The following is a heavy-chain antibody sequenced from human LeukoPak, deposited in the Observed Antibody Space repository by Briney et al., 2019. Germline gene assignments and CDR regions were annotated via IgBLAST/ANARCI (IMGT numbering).Heavy chain of an antibody. Sequence: GGSLRLSCAASGFTVSSNYMSWVRQVPGKGLEWVSHIDGGGGSIFYADSVKGRFTVSRDNAKNSLYLQMNSLRVEDTAIYYCARELLLCGGDCNDYWGQGTLVTVSS. V-gene: IGHV3-11*04. CDR2: IDGGGGSI. D-gene: IGHD2-21*02. CDR1: GFTVSSNY. J-gene: IGHJ4*02. CDR3: ARELLLCGGDCNDY.